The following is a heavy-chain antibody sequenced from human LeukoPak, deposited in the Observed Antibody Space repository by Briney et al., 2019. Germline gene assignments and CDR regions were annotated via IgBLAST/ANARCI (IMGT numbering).Heavy chain of an antibody. CDR3: AKEGGYGELSSYFDY. V-gene: IGHV3-23*01. Sequence: PGGTLRLSCAASGFTFSSYGMSWVRQAPGKGLEWVSASSGSGGSTYYADSVKGRFTISRDNSKNTLYLQMNSLRAEDTAVYYCAKEGGYGELSSYFDYWGQGTLVTVSS. CDR2: SSGSGGST. CDR1: GFTFSSYG. D-gene: IGHD3-16*02. J-gene: IGHJ4*02.